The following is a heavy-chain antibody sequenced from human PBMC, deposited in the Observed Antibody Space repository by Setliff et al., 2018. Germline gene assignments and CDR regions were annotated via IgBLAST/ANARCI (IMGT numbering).Heavy chain of an antibody. Sequence: SETLSLTCTVSGDSISSGIYHWSWIRQSPGEGLEWIGTVSYRGNAFYNPSLAGRATISLDTSKNQFSLKLSSVTAADTAVYYCARDKRQYNFWSGYYGSWGNYFDYWGQGTLVTVSS. CDR1: GDSISSGIYH. V-gene: IGHV4-39*07. J-gene: IGHJ4*02. CDR3: ARDKRQYNFWSGYYGSWGNYFDY. CDR2: VSYRGNA. D-gene: IGHD3-3*01.